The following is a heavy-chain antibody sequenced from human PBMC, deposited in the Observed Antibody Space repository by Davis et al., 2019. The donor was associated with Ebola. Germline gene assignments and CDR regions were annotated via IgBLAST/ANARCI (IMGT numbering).Heavy chain of an antibody. CDR1: GYTFTSYD. V-gene: IGHV1-8*01. CDR2: MNPNSGNT. D-gene: IGHD2-21*02. CDR3: ARAPTWSQINDYCCDW. J-gene: IGHJ4*02. Sequence: ASVKVSCKASGYTFTSYDINWVRQATGQGLEWMGWMNPNSGNTGYAQKFQGRVTMTRNTSISTAYMEVSSRRSEDTAVYYCARAPTWSQINDYCCDWWGQGTPVTVSS.